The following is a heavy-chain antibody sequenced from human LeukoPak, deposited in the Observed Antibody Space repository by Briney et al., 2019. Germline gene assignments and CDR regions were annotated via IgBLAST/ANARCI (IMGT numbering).Heavy chain of an antibody. CDR1: GGTFSSYA. CDR3: ARESGYSGYDSFDY. V-gene: IGHV1-69*06. CDR2: IIPIFGTA. D-gene: IGHD5-12*01. Sequence: GASVKVSRKASGGTFSSYAISWVRQAPGQGLEWVGGIIPIFGTANYAQKFQGRVTITADKSTSTAYMELSSLRSEDTAVYYCARESGYSGYDSFDYWGQGTLVTVSS. J-gene: IGHJ4*02.